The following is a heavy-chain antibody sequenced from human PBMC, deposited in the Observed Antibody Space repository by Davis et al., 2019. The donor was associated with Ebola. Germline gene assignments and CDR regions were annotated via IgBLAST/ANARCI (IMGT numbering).Heavy chain of an antibody. Sequence: AASVKVSCKASEYTFTSYDINWVRQATGQGLEWVGWMNPKSGNTGYAEKFQGRVTMTRNTSISTAYMELRSLRSDDTAVYYSARVSIVAPYNFDSWGQGTLVTVSS. V-gene: IGHV1-8*01. CDR1: EYTFTSYD. CDR3: ARVSIVAPYNFDS. CDR2: MNPKSGNT. J-gene: IGHJ4*02. D-gene: IGHD1-26*01.